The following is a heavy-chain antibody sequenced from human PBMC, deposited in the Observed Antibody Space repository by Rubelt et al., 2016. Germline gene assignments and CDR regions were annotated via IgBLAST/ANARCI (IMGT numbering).Heavy chain of an antibody. CDR3: ARGPWTTVTSLDC. CDR2: ISSSSSYI. J-gene: IGHJ4*02. Sequence: KGLEWVSSISSSSSYIYYADSVKGRFTISRDNAKNSLYLQMNSLRAEDTAVYYCARGPWTTVTSLDCWGQGALVTVSS. D-gene: IGHD4-17*01. V-gene: IGHV3-21*01.